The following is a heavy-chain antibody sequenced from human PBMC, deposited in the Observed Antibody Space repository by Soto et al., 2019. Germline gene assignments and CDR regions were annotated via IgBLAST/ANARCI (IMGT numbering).Heavy chain of an antibody. CDR1: GFSLSTSGVG. J-gene: IGHJ6*02. Sequence: QITLKESGPTLVKPTQTLTLTCAFSGFSLSTSGVGVGWIRQPPGKALEWLALIYWDDDKRFSPSLKSRLTITKDTSNNQVVLTMTNMDPVDTAIQYCPHMPIIRYTYYYGMDVWGQGPTVTVSS. CDR2: IYWDDDK. D-gene: IGHD3-9*01. V-gene: IGHV2-5*02. CDR3: PHMPIIRYTYYYGMDV.